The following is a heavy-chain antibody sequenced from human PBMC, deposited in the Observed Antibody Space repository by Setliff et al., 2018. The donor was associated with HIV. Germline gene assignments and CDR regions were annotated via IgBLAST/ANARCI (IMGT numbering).Heavy chain of an antibody. Sequence: GEPLKISCKTSGYDFATYWIGWVRQMPGKGLEWMGVLYPSDSDAIYSPTFQGRVTISADKATNTAYLQWASLKSSDTAIYYCVRPLVIAFDTSDIWGQGTMVTVSS. CDR2: LYPSDSDA. CDR1: GYDFATYW. J-gene: IGHJ3*02. CDR3: VRPLVIAFDTSDI. V-gene: IGHV5-51*01. D-gene: IGHD3-9*01.